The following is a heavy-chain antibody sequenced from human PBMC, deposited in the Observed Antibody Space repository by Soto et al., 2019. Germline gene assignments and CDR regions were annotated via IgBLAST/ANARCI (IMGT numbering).Heavy chain of an antibody. CDR2: INHSGST. Sequence: SETLYLTCAVYGGTFSGCYWSWIRRPPGEGLEWIGEINHSGSTNYNPSPKTRVSISVDTSKNQFSLKRSSVTAADTAVYYCARVLRYSSGWYGDSDYYYGMDDWGQGTTVTVSS. CDR1: GGTFSGCY. J-gene: IGHJ6*02. V-gene: IGHV4-34*01. CDR3: ARVLRYSSGWYGDSDYYYGMDD. D-gene: IGHD6-19*01.